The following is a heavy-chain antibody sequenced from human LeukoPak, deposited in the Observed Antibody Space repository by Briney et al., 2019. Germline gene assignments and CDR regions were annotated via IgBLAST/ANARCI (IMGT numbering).Heavy chain of an antibody. CDR2: IFYSGST. V-gene: IGHV4-59*01. J-gene: IGHJ1*01. CDR1: GGSISSYY. CDR3: ARLKYYFDRSGYRDEYFQQ. Sequence: SETLSLTCTVSGGSISSYYWSWIRQPPGKGLEWIGYIFYSGSTNYNPSLKSRVTISVDTSKNQFSLKLSSVTAADAAVYYCARLKYYFDRSGYRDEYFQQWGQGTLVTASS. D-gene: IGHD3-22*01.